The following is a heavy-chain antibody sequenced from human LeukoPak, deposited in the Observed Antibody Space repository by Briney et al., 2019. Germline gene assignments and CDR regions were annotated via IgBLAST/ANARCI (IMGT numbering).Heavy chain of an antibody. CDR2: INHSGST. V-gene: IGHV4-34*01. CDR3: ARGFTYYYDSSGDY. CDR1: GGSFRGYY. J-gene: IGHJ4*02. D-gene: IGHD3-22*01. Sequence: SETLSLTCAVYGGSFRGYYWSWIRQPPGKGLEWIGEINHSGSTNYNPSLKSRVTISVDTSKNQFSLKLSSVTAADTAVYYCARGFTYYYDSSGDYWGQGTLVTVSS.